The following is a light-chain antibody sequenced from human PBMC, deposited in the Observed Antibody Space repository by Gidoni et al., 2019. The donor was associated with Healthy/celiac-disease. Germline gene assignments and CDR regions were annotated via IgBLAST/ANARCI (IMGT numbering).Light chain of an antibody. CDR3: QQDNSYPLT. CDR1: QSISSW. CDR2: KAS. J-gene: IGKJ4*01. V-gene: IGKV1-5*03. Sequence: IQMTQSPSPLSAAVGDRVTITCRASQSISSWLAWYQQKPGKAPKLLIYKASSLESGVPSRCSGSGSGTEFTLTSSSLQPDDVATYYCQQDNSYPLTFGGGTKVEIK.